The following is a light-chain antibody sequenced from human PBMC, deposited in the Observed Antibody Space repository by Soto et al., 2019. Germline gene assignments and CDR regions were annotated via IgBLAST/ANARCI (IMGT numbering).Light chain of an antibody. CDR2: TIY. Sequence: DVVMTQSPLSLPVPLGQPASISCRSSQGLVLSDGNTYLSWFHQRPGQSPRRLIYTIYDRASGVQDRFSGSGSGTDFTLKIRGLEAEDVGVYYCMQALQTPITFGQGTRVEIK. V-gene: IGKV2-30*01. CDR1: QGLVLSDGNTY. CDR3: MQALQTPIT. J-gene: IGKJ5*01.